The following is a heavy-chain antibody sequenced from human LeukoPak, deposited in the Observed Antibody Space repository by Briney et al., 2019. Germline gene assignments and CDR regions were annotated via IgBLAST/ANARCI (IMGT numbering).Heavy chain of an antibody. CDR3: AREVGDYYDSSDSFGY. Sequence: PGGSLRLSCAASGFTFSSHWMHWVRHGPGKGLVWVSRINSDGSRTIYADSVKGRFTISRDSAKNTLYLQMNSLRAEDTAVYYCAREVGDYYDSSDSFGYWGQGTLVTVSS. CDR1: GFTFSSHW. CDR2: INSDGSRT. V-gene: IGHV3-74*01. J-gene: IGHJ4*02. D-gene: IGHD3-22*01.